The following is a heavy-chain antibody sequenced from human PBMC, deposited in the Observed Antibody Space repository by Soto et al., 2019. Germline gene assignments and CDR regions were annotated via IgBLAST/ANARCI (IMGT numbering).Heavy chain of an antibody. D-gene: IGHD3-22*01. Sequence: QVPLVQSGSEVKKPGASVKVSCKASGYTFTNYGLTWVRPAPGHGLEWVAWLNPYSGKTKYAQKFQGRVTVTTDTSTSTAYMELRGLRSDDTAVYYCAQDDNSGYMVDWGQGTLVNVSS. J-gene: IGHJ4*02. CDR3: AQDDNSGYMVD. CDR2: LNPYSGKT. V-gene: IGHV1-18*01. CDR1: GYTFTNYG.